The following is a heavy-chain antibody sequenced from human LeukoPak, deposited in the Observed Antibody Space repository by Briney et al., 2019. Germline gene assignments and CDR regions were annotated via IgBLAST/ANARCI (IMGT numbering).Heavy chain of an antibody. CDR3: ARGGDSYYFDY. D-gene: IGHD2-21*02. CDR2: INHSGST. J-gene: IGHJ4*02. Sequence: SETLSLTCAVYGGSLSGYYWSWISQPPGKGLEWIGEINHSGSTNYNPSLKSRVTISVDTSKNQFSLKLSSVTAADTAVYYCARGGDSYYFDYLGQGTLVTVSS. V-gene: IGHV4-34*01. CDR1: GGSLSGYY.